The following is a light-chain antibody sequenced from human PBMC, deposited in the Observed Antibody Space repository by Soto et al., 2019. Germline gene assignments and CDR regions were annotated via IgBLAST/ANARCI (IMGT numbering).Light chain of an antibody. CDR3: QQRSKWPPID. Sequence: EIVLTQSPATLSLSPGERATLSCRASQSVGSYLTWYQQKPGQAPRLLIYDAFNRATGIPARFSGSGSGTDFTLTISSLEPEDFAVYYCQQRSKWPPIDFGQGTRLEIK. CDR1: QSVGSY. V-gene: IGKV3-11*01. CDR2: DAF. J-gene: IGKJ5*01.